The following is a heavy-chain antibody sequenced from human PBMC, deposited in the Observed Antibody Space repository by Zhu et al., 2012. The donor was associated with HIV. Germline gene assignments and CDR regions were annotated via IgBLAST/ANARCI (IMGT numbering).Heavy chain of an antibody. Sequence: EVQLLESGGGLVQPGGSLRLSCAASGFTFSSYAMSWVRQAPGKGLEWVSAISGSGGSTYYADSVKGRFTISRDNSKNTLYLQMNSLRAEDTAVYYCAKETGYCSSTSCYVEYFQALGPGHPGHRLL. V-gene: IGHV3-23*01. CDR2: ISGSGGST. CDR1: GFTFSSYA. D-gene: IGHD2-2*01. J-gene: IGHJ1*01. CDR3: AKETGYCSSTSCYVEYFQA.